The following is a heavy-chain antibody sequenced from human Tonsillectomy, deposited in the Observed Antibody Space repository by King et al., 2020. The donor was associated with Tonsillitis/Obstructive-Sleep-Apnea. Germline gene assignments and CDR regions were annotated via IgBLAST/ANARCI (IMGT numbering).Heavy chain of an antibody. V-gene: IGHV3-7*04. D-gene: IGHD1-1*01. CDR3: ARDLSPTTGSIDAFDI. J-gene: IGHJ3*02. Sequence: VQLVESGGGLVQPGGSLRLSCAAAGFTFTNYWMTWVRQAPGKGLEWVANIKKDGSTKNYVYSVKGRFTISRDDAKNSLYLQMNSLRAEDTALYYCARDLSPTTGSIDAFDIWGQGTMVTVSS. CDR1: GFTFTNYW. CDR2: IKKDGSTK.